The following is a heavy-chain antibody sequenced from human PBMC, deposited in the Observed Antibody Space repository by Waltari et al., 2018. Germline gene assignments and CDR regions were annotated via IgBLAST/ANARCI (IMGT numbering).Heavy chain of an antibody. J-gene: IGHJ5*02. CDR2: IIPKIGTA. Sequence: QVQLVQSGAEVRPPGSSVKVSCKDSGGTLTSSAIPWVRQAPGQGLGWGGGIIPKIGTANYAQRFQDRVTMTSDVSTSTAYMEMRSLRSDDTAVYYCARDVIRAHDDGIYVARGWFDLWGQGTLVTVSS. D-gene: IGHD4-17*01. CDR1: GGTLTSSA. V-gene: IGHV1-69*13. CDR3: ARDVIRAHDDGIYVARGWFDL.